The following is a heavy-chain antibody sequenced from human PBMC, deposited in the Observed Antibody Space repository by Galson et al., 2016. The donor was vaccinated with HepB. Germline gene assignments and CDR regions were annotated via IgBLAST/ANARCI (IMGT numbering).Heavy chain of an antibody. CDR1: GYTFNDCD. Sequence: SVKVSCKASGYTFNDCDMHWVRKAPGQRLEWMGWINAGNGDTGYPQNFQGRVTITRDTSASTDYMELSSLRFEDTAVYYCARACSGWSKFDYWGQGTLVTVSS. J-gene: IGHJ4*02. CDR2: INAGNGDT. D-gene: IGHD6-19*01. CDR3: ARACSGWSKFDY. V-gene: IGHV1-3*01.